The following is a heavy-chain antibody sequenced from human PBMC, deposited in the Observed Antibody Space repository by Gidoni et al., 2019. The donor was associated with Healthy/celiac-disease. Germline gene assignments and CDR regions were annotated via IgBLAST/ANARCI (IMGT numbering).Heavy chain of an antibody. CDR3: TRDSSYYYDSSDGYYFDY. D-gene: IGHD3-22*01. V-gene: IGHV3-49*05. J-gene: IGHJ4*02. CDR2: IRSKAYGGTT. CDR1: GLTFGDYA. Sequence: EVQLVESGGGLVKPGRSLRLSCTASGLTFGDYAMSWFRQAPGKGLEWVGFIRSKAYGGTTEYAASVKGRFTISRDDSKSIAYLQMNSLKTEDTAVYYCTRDSSYYYDSSDGYYFDYWGQGTLVTVSS.